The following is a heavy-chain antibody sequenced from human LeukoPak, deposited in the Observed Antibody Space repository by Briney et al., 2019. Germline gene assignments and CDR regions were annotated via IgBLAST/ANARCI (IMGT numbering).Heavy chain of an antibody. V-gene: IGHV1-18*01. CDR3: ARGGLYCSGGSCYSSWYYFDY. D-gene: IGHD2-15*01. CDR2: ISAYNGNT. CDR1: GYTFTSYG. Sequence: GASVKVSCKASGYTFTSYGISWVRQAPGQGLEWMGWISAYNGNTNYAQKLQGRVTMTTDTSTSTAYMELRSLRSDDTAVYYCARGGLYCSGGSCYSSWYYFDYWGQGTLVTVS. J-gene: IGHJ4*02.